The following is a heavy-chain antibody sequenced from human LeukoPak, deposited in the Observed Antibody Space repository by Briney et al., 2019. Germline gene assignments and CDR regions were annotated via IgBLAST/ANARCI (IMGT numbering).Heavy chain of an antibody. D-gene: IGHD5-18*01. CDR2: IIPIFGTA. J-gene: IGHJ5*02. V-gene: IGHV1-69*13. CDR1: GGTFSSYA. CDR3: ARLKYSYGYWFDP. Sequence: AASVKVSCKASGGTFSSYAISWLRQAPGQGLEWMGGIIPIFGTANYAQKFQGRVTITADESTSTAYMELSSLRSEDTAVYYCARLKYSYGYWFDPWGQGTLVTVSS.